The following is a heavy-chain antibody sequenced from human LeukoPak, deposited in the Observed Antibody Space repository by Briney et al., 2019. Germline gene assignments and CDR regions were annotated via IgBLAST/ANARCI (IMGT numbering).Heavy chain of an antibody. CDR3: ASDPEVVPAAWAFDY. CDR2: ISYDGSNK. D-gene: IGHD2-2*01. CDR1: GFTFSSYA. Sequence: GGSLRLSCAASGFTFSSYAMHWVRQAPGKGLEWVAVISYDGSNKYYADSVKGRFTISRDNSKNTLYLQMNSLRAEDTAVYYCASDPEVVPAAWAFDYWGQGTLVTVSS. V-gene: IGHV3-30*04. J-gene: IGHJ4*02.